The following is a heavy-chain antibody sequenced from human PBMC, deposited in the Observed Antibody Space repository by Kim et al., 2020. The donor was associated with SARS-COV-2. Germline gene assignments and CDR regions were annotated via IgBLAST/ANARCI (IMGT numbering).Heavy chain of an antibody. J-gene: IGHJ4*02. Sequence: SETLSLTCAVYGGSFSGYYWSWIRQPPGKGLEWIGEINHSGSTNYNPSLKSRVTISVDTSKNQFSLKLSSVTAAATAVYYCARGRRAGLGRWGQGTLVTVSS. V-gene: IGHV4-34*01. CDR2: INHSGST. CDR3: ARGRRAGLGR. CDR1: GGSFSGYY. D-gene: IGHD1-26*01.